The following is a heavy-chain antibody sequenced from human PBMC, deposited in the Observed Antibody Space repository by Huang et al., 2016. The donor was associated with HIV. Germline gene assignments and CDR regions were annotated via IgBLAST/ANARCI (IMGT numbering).Heavy chain of an antibody. CDR1: GGSFSGYY. D-gene: IGHD1-1*01. J-gene: IGHJ3*02. V-gene: IGHV4-34*01. CDR2: INHRGSN. CDR3: ARERMMSWLDDHDAFDI. Sequence: QVQLQQWGAGLLKPSETLSLTCAVYGGSFSGYYWGWIRQSPGTGLEWIGEINHRGSNNYNPSLKSRLTISVDTSKNQFSLKLSSVTAADTAVYYCARERMMSWLDDHDAFDIWGQGTMVTVSS.